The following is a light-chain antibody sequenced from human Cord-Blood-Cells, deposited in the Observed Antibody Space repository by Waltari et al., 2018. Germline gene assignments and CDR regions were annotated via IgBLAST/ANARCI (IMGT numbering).Light chain of an antibody. Sequence: QSVLTQPPSVSAAPGQKVTISCPGSSSNIGKNYVSWYQQLPGTDTKLLIYENNKRPSGIPDRFSGSKSGTSATLGITELQTGDEADYYCGPWDSSLSAWVFGGGTKLTVL. CDR2: ENN. CDR3: GPWDSSLSAWV. V-gene: IGLV1-51*02. J-gene: IGLJ3*02. CDR1: SSNIGKNY.